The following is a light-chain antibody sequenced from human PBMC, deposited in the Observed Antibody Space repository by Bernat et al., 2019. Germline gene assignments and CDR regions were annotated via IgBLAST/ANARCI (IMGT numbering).Light chain of an antibody. Sequence: EIVMTQSPATLSMSLGDRATLSCRASQSININLAWYQQKPGQAPRLLMSGASTRATGIPARFSGSGSGTEFTLTISSLQSEDFAVYYCQHYNNWPVTFGQGTKVEMK. CDR2: GAS. CDR3: QHYNNWPVT. V-gene: IGKV3-15*01. J-gene: IGKJ1*01. CDR1: QSININ.